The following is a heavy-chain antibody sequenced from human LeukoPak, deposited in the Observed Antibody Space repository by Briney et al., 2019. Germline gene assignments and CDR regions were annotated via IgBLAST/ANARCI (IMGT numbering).Heavy chain of an antibody. J-gene: IGHJ5*02. CDR3: AGITMVRGVIT. CDR1: GFTVSSNY. Sequence: GGSLRLXCAASGFTVSSNYMSWVRQAPGKELEWVSVIYSGGSTYYADSVKGRFTISRDNSKNTLYLQMNSLRAEDTAVYYCAGITMVRGVITWGQGTLVTVSS. V-gene: IGHV3-53*01. CDR2: IYSGGST. D-gene: IGHD3-10*01.